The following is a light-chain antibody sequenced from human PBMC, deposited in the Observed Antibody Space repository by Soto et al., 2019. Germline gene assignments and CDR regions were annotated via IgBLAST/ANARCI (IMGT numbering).Light chain of an antibody. CDR2: DAS. Sequence: DIQMTQSPSTLPASVGDRVTITCQATQTISSWLAWYQQKPGKAPDLLIYDASRLAGGVPSRLSGSESGTEFNLTIGSLQPDDFAPYYCQQYYNYSTFGKGTKVEVK. V-gene: IGKV1-5*01. CDR3: QQYYNYST. CDR1: QTISSW. J-gene: IGKJ1*01.